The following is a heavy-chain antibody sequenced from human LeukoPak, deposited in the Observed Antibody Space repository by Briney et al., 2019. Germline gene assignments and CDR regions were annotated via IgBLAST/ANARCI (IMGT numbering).Heavy chain of an antibody. Sequence: GGSLRLSCAASGFTFSSYAMRWVRQVPGKGLEWVSAIGSGTGGTTIYADSVKGRFTISRDNSKNILYLQMSSLRGEDTAVYYCARETYYYDSSGYYFRYFDSWGQGTLVTVSS. J-gene: IGHJ4*02. V-gene: IGHV3-23*01. CDR1: GFTFSSYA. CDR2: IGSGTGGTT. CDR3: ARETYYYDSSGYYFRYFDS. D-gene: IGHD3-22*01.